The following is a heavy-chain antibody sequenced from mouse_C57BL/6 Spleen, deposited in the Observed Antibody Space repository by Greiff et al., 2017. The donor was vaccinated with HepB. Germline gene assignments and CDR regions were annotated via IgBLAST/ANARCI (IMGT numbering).Heavy chain of an antibody. CDR2: ITHSGET. D-gene: IGHD1-1*01. CDR1: GFPITSGYY. V-gene: IGHV12-3*01. CDR3: AGDRSVNYYYGSSTGFAY. J-gene: IGHJ3*01. Sequence: QVQLQQSGPGLVKPSQSLFLTCSITGFPITSGYYWIWIRQSPGKPLEWMGYITHSGETFYNPSLQSPISITRETSKNQFFLQLNSVTTEDTAMYYCAGDRSVNYYYGSSTGFAYWGQGTLVTVSA.